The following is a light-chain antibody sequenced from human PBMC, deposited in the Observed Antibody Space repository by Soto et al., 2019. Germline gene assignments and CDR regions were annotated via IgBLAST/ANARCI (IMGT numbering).Light chain of an antibody. J-gene: IGKJ3*01. CDR1: QGIGFY. CDR2: AAS. V-gene: IGKV1-9*01. Sequence: IQLTQSPSSLSASVGDRVTITCRASQGIGFYLAWYQQKPGSAPQLLIYAASTLQSGVPSRFSGSGSRTNFTLTISGLQPEDFATYYCQHVNSYPPFTFGPGTTVDLK. CDR3: QHVNSYPPFT.